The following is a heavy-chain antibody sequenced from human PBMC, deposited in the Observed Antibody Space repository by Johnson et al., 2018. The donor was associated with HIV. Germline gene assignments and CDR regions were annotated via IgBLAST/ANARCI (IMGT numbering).Heavy chain of an antibody. CDR1: GFSFSAYA. CDR3: AKSLFSISWPYDAFDI. J-gene: IGHJ3*02. CDR2: IWYDGHFT. V-gene: IGHV3-33*06. D-gene: IGHD2/OR15-2a*01. Sequence: QVQLVESGGGVVRPGRSLRLSCVASGFSFSAYAIHWVRQAPGQGLEWVAVIWYDGHFTYYGESVKGRFTISRDNSKNTVFLEMNSLTAEDTGLYYCAKSLFSISWPYDAFDIWGQGTMVTVSS.